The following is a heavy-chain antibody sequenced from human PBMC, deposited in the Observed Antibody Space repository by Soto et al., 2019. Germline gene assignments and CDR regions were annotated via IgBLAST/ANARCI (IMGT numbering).Heavy chain of an antibody. CDR3: VTGSRDY. Sequence: QVQLLQSGAEVKKPGASVKVSCKASGYTFTSNDINWVRQATGQGLEWMGWMNPDSGNTVYAQKCQGRATMTRNTSISTAFMELRSLGDEDTAVYYCVTGSRDYWGQGTLVTVTS. J-gene: IGHJ4*02. CDR2: MNPDSGNT. CDR1: GYTFTSND. V-gene: IGHV1-8*01. D-gene: IGHD3-10*01.